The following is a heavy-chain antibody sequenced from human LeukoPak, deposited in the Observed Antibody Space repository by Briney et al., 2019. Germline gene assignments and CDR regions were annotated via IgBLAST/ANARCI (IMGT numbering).Heavy chain of an antibody. D-gene: IGHD6-19*01. CDR1: GFTFSSYG. J-gene: IGHJ6*02. Sequence: GGSLRLSCAASGFTFSSYGMHWVRQAPGKGLEWVAVIWYDGSNKYYADSVKGRFTISRDNSKNTLYLQMNSLRAEDTAVYYCARMTSIAVAGTDYYYYYGMDVWGQGTTVTVSS. CDR3: ARMTSIAVAGTDYYYYYGMDV. V-gene: IGHV3-33*01. CDR2: IWYDGSNK.